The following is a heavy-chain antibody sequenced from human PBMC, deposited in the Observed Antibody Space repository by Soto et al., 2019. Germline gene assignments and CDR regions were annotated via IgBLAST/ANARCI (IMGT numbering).Heavy chain of an antibody. CDR2: ISGSIDNI. CDR1: GFTFSDYY. V-gene: IGHV3-11*01. J-gene: IGHJ4*02. D-gene: IGHD2-2*01. Sequence: QVQLVESGGGLVKPGGSLRLSCTASGFTFSDYYMVWIRQAPDKGLEWVSHISGSIDNIYYADSVKGRFSISRDNAKSSLYLQMNSLRAEDTPIYYCVLDPGTILYWGQGTLVTVSS. CDR3: VLDPGTILY.